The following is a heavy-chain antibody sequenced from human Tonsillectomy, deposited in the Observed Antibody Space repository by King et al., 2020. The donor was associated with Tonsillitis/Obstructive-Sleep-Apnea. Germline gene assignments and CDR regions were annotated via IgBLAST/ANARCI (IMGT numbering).Heavy chain of an antibody. CDR1: GGSITSSNW. J-gene: IGHJ3*01. CDR2: IYHGWTT. D-gene: IGHD1-1*01. V-gene: IGHV4-4*02. CDR3: ARHLRTTGTRGFDL. Sequence: VQLQESGPGLVKPSGTLSLTCAVSGGSITSSNWWSWVRLPPGKGLEWIGEIYHGWTTNYSPSLKSRVTMSVDKSNNQFSLKLSSVTAADTAVYYCARHLRTTGTRGFDLWGQGTMVTVSS.